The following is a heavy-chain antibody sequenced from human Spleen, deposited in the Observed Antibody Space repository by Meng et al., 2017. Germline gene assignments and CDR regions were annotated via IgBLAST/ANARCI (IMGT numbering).Heavy chain of an antibody. J-gene: IGHJ4*02. V-gene: IGHV3-48*03. CDR1: GFSLSSYE. CDR2: ISRSGDTR. D-gene: IGHD3-16*01. CDR3: VRTYSDSVWINFRYYYYDY. Sequence: GESLKISCAASGFSLSSYEMNWVRQAPGQGLEWISYISRSGDTRFYTDFVKGRFTISRDNARNSVYLQMNSLRAEDTAVYYCVRTYSDSVWINFRYYYYDYWGQGTRVTVSS.